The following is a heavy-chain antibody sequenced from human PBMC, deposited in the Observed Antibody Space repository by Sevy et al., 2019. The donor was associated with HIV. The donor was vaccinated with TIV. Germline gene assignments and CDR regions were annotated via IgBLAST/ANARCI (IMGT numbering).Heavy chain of an antibody. Sequence: GGSLRLSCVVSGFTFNDYYMSWIRQAPGKGLEWVSYISSSGSTIYYADSVKGRFTISRDNAKNSLYLQMNSLRAEDTAVYYCARGGIAAADPTYYYYYGMDVWGQGTTVTVSS. CDR2: ISSSGSTI. J-gene: IGHJ6*02. CDR3: ARGGIAAADPTYYYYYGMDV. D-gene: IGHD6-13*01. CDR1: GFTFNDYY. V-gene: IGHV3-11*01.